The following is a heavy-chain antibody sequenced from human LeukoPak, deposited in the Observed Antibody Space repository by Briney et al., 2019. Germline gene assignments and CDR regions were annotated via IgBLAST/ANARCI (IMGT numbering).Heavy chain of an antibody. V-gene: IGHV3-21*01. J-gene: IGHJ4*02. CDR2: ISSSSSYI. CDR3: ARLVLWFGDSSDY. CDR1: GFTFSSYS. D-gene: IGHD3-10*01. Sequence: PGGSLRLSCAASGFTFSSYSMNWVRQAPGKGLEWVSSISSSSSYIYYADSVKGRFTISRDNAKNSLYLQMNSLRAEDTAVYYCARLVLWFGDSSDYWGQGTLVTVSS.